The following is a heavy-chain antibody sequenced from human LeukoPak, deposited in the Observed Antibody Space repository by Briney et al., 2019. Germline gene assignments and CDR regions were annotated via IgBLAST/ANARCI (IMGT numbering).Heavy chain of an antibody. CDR3: ARGGLDHAYDI. J-gene: IGHJ3*02. CDR1: GFTFTNYW. V-gene: IGHV3-74*01. D-gene: IGHD6-19*01. CDR2: VDSDGVSA. Sequence: PGGSLRLSCVASGFTFTNYWMHWVRQAPGEGLKWVSRVDSDGVSAIYADSVKGRFTVSRDNTKNSVYLQMISLRADDTGVYYCARGGLDHAYDIWGQGTMVTVSS.